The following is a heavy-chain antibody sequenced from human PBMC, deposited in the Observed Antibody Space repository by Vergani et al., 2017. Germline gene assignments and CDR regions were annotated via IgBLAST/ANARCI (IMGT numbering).Heavy chain of an antibody. CDR2: IYHSGST. V-gene: IGHV4-4*02. J-gene: IGHJ4*02. D-gene: IGHD7-27*01. CDR1: GGSISSTNW. Sequence: QVQLQESGPGLVKPSGTLSLTCAVSGGSISSTNWWTWVRQPPGKGLEWIGEIYHSGSTNYNPSLKSRVTLSVDKANSQFSLTLSSVTAADTAVYFCARGGTGDLDYWGQGTLVTVSS. CDR3: ARGGTGDLDY.